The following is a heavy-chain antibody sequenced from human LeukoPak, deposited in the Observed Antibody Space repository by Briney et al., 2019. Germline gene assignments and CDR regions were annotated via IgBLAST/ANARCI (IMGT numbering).Heavy chain of an antibody. CDR3: ARDGRITMVRGVRRWFDP. V-gene: IGHV1-2*02. D-gene: IGHD3-10*01. Sequence: ASVKVACKASGYTFTDYYLHWVRQAPGQGLEWRGWINPNSGGTNYAQKFQGRVSITKNQSISTAYMELSRLRSDHTAVYYRARDGRITMVRGVRRWFDPWGQGTLVTVSS. J-gene: IGHJ5*02. CDR2: INPNSGGT. CDR1: GYTFTDYY.